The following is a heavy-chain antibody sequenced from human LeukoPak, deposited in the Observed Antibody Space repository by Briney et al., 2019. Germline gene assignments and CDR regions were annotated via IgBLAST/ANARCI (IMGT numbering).Heavy chain of an antibody. CDR3: AVMLFDY. V-gene: IGHV4-34*01. Sequence: SETLSLTCAVYGGSFSGYYWGWIRQPPGKGLEWIGEINHSGSTNYNPSLKSRVTISVDTSKNQFSLKLSSVTAADTAVYYCAVMLFDYWGQGTLVTVSS. D-gene: IGHD3-16*01. CDR1: GGSFSGYY. J-gene: IGHJ4*02. CDR2: INHSGST.